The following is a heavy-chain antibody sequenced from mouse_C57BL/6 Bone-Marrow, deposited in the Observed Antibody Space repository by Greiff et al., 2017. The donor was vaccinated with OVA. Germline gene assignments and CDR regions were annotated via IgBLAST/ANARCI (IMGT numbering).Heavy chain of an antibody. CDR3: ARSDYYGSSYDYAMDY. CDR1: GYAFTNYL. V-gene: IGHV1-54*01. Sequence: QVQLQQSGAELVRPGTSVKVSCKASGYAFTNYLIEWVKQRPGQGLEWIGVINPGSGGTNYNEKFKGKAKLTADKSSSTAYMQLSSLTSEDSAVYFCARSDYYGSSYDYAMDYWGQGTSVTVSS. J-gene: IGHJ4*01. D-gene: IGHD1-1*01. CDR2: INPGSGGT.